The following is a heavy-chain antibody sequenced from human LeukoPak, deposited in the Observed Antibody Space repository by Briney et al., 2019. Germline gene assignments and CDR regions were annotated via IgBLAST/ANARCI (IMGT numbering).Heavy chain of an antibody. Sequence: GASLRLPCAASGFTFSNYAMSWVRQAPGKGLEWVSAITGGGSGIYYADSMKSRFTISRDNSKNTLYLQINSLRAEDTAVYYCAKWGDYDVLTGYYVSDYWGQGTLVTASS. V-gene: IGHV3-23*01. CDR2: ITGGGSGI. D-gene: IGHD3-9*01. CDR3: AKWGDYDVLTGYYVSDY. CDR1: GFTFSNYA. J-gene: IGHJ4*02.